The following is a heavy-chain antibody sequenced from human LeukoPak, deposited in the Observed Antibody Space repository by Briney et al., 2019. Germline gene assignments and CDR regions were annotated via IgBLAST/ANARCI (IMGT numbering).Heavy chain of an antibody. Sequence: GGSLRLSCAASGFTFSTYAMSWVRQAPGKGLEWVSSISGSGDTTYYADSVKGRFTISRDNSKNTLFLQMNSLRAEDTAVYYCAREIFNGFDIWGQGTMVTVSS. CDR2: ISGSGDTT. J-gene: IGHJ3*02. V-gene: IGHV3-23*01. CDR1: GFTFSTYA. CDR3: AREIFNGFDI.